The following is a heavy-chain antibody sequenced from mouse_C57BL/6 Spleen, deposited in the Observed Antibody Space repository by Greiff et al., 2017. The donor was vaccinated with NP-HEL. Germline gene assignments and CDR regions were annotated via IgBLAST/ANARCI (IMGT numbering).Heavy chain of an antibody. CDR3: ARGSPGFAY. Sequence: EVKLVESGGGLVKPGGSLKLSCAASGFTFSSYAMSWVRQTPEKRLEWVATISDGGSYTYYPDNVKGRFTISRDNAKNNLYLQMSHLKSEDTAMYYCARGSPGFAYWGQGTLVTVSA. V-gene: IGHV5-4*03. CDR1: GFTFSSYA. CDR2: ISDGGSYT. J-gene: IGHJ3*01.